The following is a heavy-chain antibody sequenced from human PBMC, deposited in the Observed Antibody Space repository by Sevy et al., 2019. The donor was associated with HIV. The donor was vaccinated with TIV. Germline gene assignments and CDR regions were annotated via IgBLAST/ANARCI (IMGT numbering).Heavy chain of an antibody. V-gene: IGHV3-30-3*01. CDR1: GFAFSTHA. Sequence: GGSLRLSCAASGFAFSTHAMHWVRQAPGKGLEWVAVISYEGTETFYAASVEGRFTISRDNSKNMLSLQINSLRPEDTAVYYCARGGGYDSAFDYWGQGTLVTVSS. D-gene: IGHD5-12*01. CDR3: ARGGGYDSAFDY. CDR2: ISYEGTET. J-gene: IGHJ4*02.